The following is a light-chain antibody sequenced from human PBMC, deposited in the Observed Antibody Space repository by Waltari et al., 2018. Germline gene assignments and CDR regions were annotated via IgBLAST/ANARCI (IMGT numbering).Light chain of an antibody. CDR1: QGIRND. CDR3: LQDYNYPRT. Sequence: AIQMTQSPSSMSVSVGVRVTITCRASQGIRNDLGWYQQKPGKAPKLLIHAASSLQSGVPSRFSGSGSGTDFTLTISSLQPEDFATYYCLQDYNYPRTFGQGTKVEIK. CDR2: AAS. J-gene: IGKJ1*01. V-gene: IGKV1-6*01.